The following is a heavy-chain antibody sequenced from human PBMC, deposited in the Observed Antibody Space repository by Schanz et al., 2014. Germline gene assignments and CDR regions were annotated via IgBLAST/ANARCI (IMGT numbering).Heavy chain of an antibody. Sequence: QVQLVQSGAEVKKPGVSVKVSCKASGYTFTSYYMHWVRQAPGQGLEWMGIINPSGGSTSYAQKFQGRVTMTSDTSTSTVYMELSSLRSEDTAVYYCARDGEAAAGCDYWGQGTLVTVSS. CDR2: INPSGGST. CDR3: ARDGEAAAGCDY. V-gene: IGHV1-46*03. D-gene: IGHD6-13*01. J-gene: IGHJ4*02. CDR1: GYTFTSYY.